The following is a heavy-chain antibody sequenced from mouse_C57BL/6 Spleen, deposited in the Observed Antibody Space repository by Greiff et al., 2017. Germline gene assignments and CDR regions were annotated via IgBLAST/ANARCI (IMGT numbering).Heavy chain of an antibody. Sequence: VQLQQPGAELVRPGSSVKLSCKASGYTFTSYWMHWVKQRPIQGLEWIGNIDPSDSETQYKQKFKDKATLTVDKSSSTAYMQLSSLTSEDSAVYYCARKRGRAMDYWGQGTSVTVSS. CDR1: GYTFTSYW. CDR3: ARKRGRAMDY. J-gene: IGHJ4*01. CDR2: IDPSDSET. V-gene: IGHV1-52*01.